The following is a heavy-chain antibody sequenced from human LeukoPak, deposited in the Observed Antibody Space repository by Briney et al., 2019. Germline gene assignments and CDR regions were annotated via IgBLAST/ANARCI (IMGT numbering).Heavy chain of an antibody. V-gene: IGHV3-9*01. D-gene: IGHD5-18*01. CDR3: ARTYSYGPNDAFDL. J-gene: IGHJ3*01. CDR2: ISWSSGSI. CDR1: GFTFEDYA. Sequence: SGGSLRLSCAASGFTFEDYAMHWVRQAPGKGLEWVSGISWSSGSIDYADSVKGRFTISRDNAKNSLYLQMNSLRPEDTAFYYCARTYSYGPNDAFDLWGQGTVVTVSS.